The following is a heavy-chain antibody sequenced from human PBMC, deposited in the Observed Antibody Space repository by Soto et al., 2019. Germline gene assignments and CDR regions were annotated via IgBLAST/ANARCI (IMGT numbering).Heavy chain of an antibody. CDR2: IYNSGST. V-gene: IGHV4-59*01. D-gene: IGHD2-2*01. CDR3: ARDHGLYWFDP. CDR1: GGSISTYY. Sequence: QVQLQESGPGLVKPSETLSLTCSVSGGSISTYYWSWIRQPPGKGLEWIGYIYNSGSTNYNPSLKSRVTISVDTSKNQFSLKLSSVTAADTAVYYCARDHGLYWFDPWGQGTLVTVSS. J-gene: IGHJ5*02.